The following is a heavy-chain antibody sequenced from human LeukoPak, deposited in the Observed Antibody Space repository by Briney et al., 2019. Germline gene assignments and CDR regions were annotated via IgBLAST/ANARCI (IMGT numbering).Heavy chain of an antibody. CDR3: ARDLAAWDV. V-gene: IGHV3-7*01. CDR1: GFTFSNYW. J-gene: IGHJ6*04. Sequence: GGSLRLSCSASGFTFSNYWMSWVRQAPGKGLEWVANINPDGSEKYSVDSVTGRFTISRDNAENTMFLQMNTLRADDSAVYYCARDLAAWDVWGKGTTVTVSS. CDR2: INPDGSEK.